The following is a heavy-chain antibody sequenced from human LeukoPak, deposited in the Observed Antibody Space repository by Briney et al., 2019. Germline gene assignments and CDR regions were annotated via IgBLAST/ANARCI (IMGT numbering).Heavy chain of an antibody. D-gene: IGHD1-26*01. J-gene: IGHJ4*02. CDR1: GFTFDDYA. CDR2: ISWNSGSI. CDR3: AKDTISGGVSGSHDY. Sequence: GRSLRLSCAASGFTFDDYAMHWVRQAPGKGLEWVSGISWNSGSIGYADSVKGRFTISRDNAKNSLCLQMNSLRAEDTALYYCAKDTISGGVSGSHDYWGQGTLVTVSS. V-gene: IGHV3-9*01.